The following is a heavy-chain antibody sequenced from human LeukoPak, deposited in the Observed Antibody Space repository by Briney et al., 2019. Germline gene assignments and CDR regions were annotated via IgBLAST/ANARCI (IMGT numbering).Heavy chain of an antibody. D-gene: IGHD3-10*01. V-gene: IGHV3-33*08. CDR2: IWYDGSNK. Sequence: GGSLRLSCAASGFTFSSYWMSWVRQAPGKGLQWVAFIWYDGSNKYYADSVKGRFTISRDNSKNTLYLQINSLRAEDTAVYYCARDRGESYFDYWGQGTLVTVSS. CDR1: GFTFSSYW. CDR3: ARDRGESYFDY. J-gene: IGHJ4*02.